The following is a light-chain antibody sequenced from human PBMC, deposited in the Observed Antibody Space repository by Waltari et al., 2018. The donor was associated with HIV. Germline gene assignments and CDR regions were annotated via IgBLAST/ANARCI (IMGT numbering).Light chain of an antibody. CDR2: ANN. CDR1: SSNIDNS. Sequence: QSVLTQPPSASGTPGLGVTISCSGSSSNIDNSVRWYQQLPGTAPKLLIYANNQRPSGVPDRFSGSKSGTSASLAISGLQPDDEAEYYCATWDDSLSGPVFGGGTKVTVL. V-gene: IGLV1-44*01. CDR3: ATWDDSLSGPV. J-gene: IGLJ3*02.